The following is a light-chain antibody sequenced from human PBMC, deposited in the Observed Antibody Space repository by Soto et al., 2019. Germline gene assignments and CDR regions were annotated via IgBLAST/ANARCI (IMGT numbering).Light chain of an antibody. J-gene: IGKJ3*01. Sequence: DIQMTQSPSSLSASVGDRVTITCRASQSISKSLNWYQLKPGQAPKLLIFAASRLQNGVPSRFTGSGSGTDFILTISSLQSEDFATYFCQQAYTVSFTFGPGTRVDVK. CDR2: AAS. CDR1: QSISKS. V-gene: IGKV1-39*01. CDR3: QQAYTVSFT.